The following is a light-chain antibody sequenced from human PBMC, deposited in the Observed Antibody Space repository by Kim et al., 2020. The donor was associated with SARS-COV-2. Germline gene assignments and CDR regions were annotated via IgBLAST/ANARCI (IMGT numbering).Light chain of an antibody. J-gene: IGKJ4*02. CDR1: QSVGGK. CDR2: DES. V-gene: IGKV3-11*02. Sequence: PGGKATPSCRASQSVGGKLAWYQQKPGQDPRLLIYDESNRAAGRTPGRIGSASGRDFTPTISSGEPEDFAADYCQQRSNWPRVMFGGGTKLDI. CDR3: QQRSNWPRVM.